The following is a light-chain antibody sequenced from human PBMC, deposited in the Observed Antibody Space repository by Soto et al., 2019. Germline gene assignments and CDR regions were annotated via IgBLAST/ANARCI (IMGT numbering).Light chain of an antibody. CDR1: QSVSRN. V-gene: IGKV3-15*01. CDR2: DAN. CDR3: QQFNDWPLT. J-gene: IGKJ4*01. Sequence: EIVMTQSPATLSVSPGERATLSCRASQSVSRNLAWYQQTPGQAPRLLIYDANTRATGVPARFSGSGSGTDFTLTISSLQSEDSAVYYCQQFNDWPLTFGGGTKVLIK.